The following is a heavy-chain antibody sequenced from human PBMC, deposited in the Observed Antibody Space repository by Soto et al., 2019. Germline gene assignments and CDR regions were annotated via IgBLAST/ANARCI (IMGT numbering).Heavy chain of an antibody. Sequence: QVQLVQSGAEVRKPGASVKVSCNVTGYTFSGHYLHWVRQAPGQGLEWMGWINPKSGGTNYAQKFQDRVTMTADTSVSAASMELTSLRYADTAVFYCSSGLSSSPAYFFDSWGQGTLVTVSS. J-gene: IGHJ4*02. D-gene: IGHD6-13*01. CDR2: INPKSGGT. V-gene: IGHV1-2*02. CDR3: SSGLSSSPAYFFDS. CDR1: GYTFSGHY.